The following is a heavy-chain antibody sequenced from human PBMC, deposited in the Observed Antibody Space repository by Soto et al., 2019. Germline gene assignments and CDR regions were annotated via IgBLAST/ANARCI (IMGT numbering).Heavy chain of an antibody. V-gene: IGHV1-8*02. CDR2: MNPNSGNT. Sequence: ASVKVSCKASGYTFTGYYMHWVRQAPGQGLEWMGWMNPNSGNTGYAQKFQGRVTMTRNTSISTAYMELSSLRSEDTAVYYCARVSIRYFEWLLLGRDYYGMDVWGQGTTVTVSS. CDR3: ARVSIRYFEWLLLGRDYYGMDV. J-gene: IGHJ6*02. CDR1: GYTFTGYY. D-gene: IGHD3-9*01.